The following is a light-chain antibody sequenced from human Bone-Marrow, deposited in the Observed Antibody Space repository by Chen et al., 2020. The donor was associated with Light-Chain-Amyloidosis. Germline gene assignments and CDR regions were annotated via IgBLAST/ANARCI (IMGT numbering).Light chain of an antibody. V-gene: IGLV1-40*01. CDR2: DSY. Sequence: QPVLPQPPSVSGAPGHSVTRSGTGSSSNIGAGYGVHWYQQVPGTAPNLLIFDSYSRPSGVPDRFSGSKSGTSASLAITGLQAEDEADYYCQSYDRSLSTYVFGTGTRATVL. CDR3: QSYDRSLSTYV. CDR1: SSNIGAGYG. J-gene: IGLJ1*01.